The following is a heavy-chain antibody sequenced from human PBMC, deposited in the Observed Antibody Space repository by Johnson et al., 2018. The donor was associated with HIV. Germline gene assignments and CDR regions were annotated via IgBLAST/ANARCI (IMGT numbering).Heavy chain of an antibody. Sequence: VQLVESGGGLVQPGGSLRLSCAASGFTVSSNYMIWVRQAPGKGLEWVSSINSDGNSTNYADSVKGRFTISSDNAKNTMDLQMNSLRVEDTAVYYCAREGGSEPGETVDDAFDIWGQGTTVTVSS. CDR1: GFTVSSNY. V-gene: IGHV3-74*02. J-gene: IGHJ3*02. D-gene: IGHD3-16*01. CDR2: INSDGNST. CDR3: AREGGSEPGETVDDAFDI.